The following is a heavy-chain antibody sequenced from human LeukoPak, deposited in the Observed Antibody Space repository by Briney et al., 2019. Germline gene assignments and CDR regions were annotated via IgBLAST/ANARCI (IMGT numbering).Heavy chain of an antibody. CDR3: ATNRHCGGDCYSPSRY. J-gene: IGHJ4*02. D-gene: IGHD2-21*02. Sequence: GASVKGSWKVTVETRTELSMHWLRQAPEKGIEWMGGFDPEDGETIYAQKFQGRVTLTEDTSTGTAYMELTSLRSEDTAVYYCATNRHCGGDCYSPSRYWGQGTLVTVSS. CDR2: FDPEDGET. V-gene: IGHV1-24*01. CDR1: VETRTELS.